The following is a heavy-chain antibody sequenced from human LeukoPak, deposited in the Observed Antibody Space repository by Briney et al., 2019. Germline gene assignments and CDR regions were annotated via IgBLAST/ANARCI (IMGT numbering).Heavy chain of an antibody. J-gene: IGHJ4*02. CDR3: ARVSPVTVAGFDY. CDR2: IYVGGSS. CDR1: GDSLSGFS. Sequence: SETLSLTCTVSGDSLSGFSWNWIRQSAGKGLEWIGRIYVGGSSNYNPSLRGRVTMSVDMSTNQYSLKLRTLTAADTATYYCARVSPVTVAGFDYWGQGVRVTVSS. D-gene: IGHD6-19*01. V-gene: IGHV4-4*07.